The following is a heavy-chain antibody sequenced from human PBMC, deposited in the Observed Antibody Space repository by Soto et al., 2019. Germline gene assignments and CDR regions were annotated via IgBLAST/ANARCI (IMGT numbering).Heavy chain of an antibody. J-gene: IGHJ5*02. V-gene: IGHV1-69*13. CDR1: GGIFRSDV. CDR2: IFPIFGTP. D-gene: IGHD2-2*01. CDR3: ARGYCSSNSCHNWFDP. Sequence: SAKVSCKASGGIFRSDVITWVRQAPGQGLEWMGGIFPIFGTPNYAQKFQGRVTITADESTSTAYMELSSLRSDDTAVYYCARGYCSSNSCHNWFDPWGQGTLVTVSS.